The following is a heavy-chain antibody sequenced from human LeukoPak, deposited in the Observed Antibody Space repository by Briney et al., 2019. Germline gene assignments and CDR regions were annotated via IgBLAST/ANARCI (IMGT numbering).Heavy chain of an antibody. CDR3: ARVARYNWFDP. Sequence: GGSLRLSCAASGFTVSSNYMSWVRQAPGKGLEWVSVIYSGGGTYYTDSVKGRFTISRDSSKNTLYLQMNSLRAEDTAVYYCARVARYNWFDPWGQGTLVTVYS. J-gene: IGHJ5*02. CDR2: IYSGGGT. CDR1: GFTVSSNY. V-gene: IGHV3-53*01.